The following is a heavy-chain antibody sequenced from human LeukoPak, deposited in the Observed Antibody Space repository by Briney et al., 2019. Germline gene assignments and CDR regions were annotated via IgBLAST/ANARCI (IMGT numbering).Heavy chain of an antibody. CDR2: ISSSGSTI. J-gene: IGHJ4*02. CDR1: GFTFSDYY. V-gene: IGHV3-11*01. D-gene: IGHD3-22*01. Sequence: GGSLRLSCAASGFTFSDYYMSWIRQAPGKGLEWVSYISSSGSTIYYADSVKGRFTISRDNSKNTLYLQMNSLRAEDTAVYYCAKVRDYYDSSGYWNYWGQGTLVTVSS. CDR3: AKVRDYYDSSGYWNY.